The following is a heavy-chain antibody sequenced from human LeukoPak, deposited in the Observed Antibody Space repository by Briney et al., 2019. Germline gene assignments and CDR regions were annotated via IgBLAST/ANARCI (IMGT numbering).Heavy chain of an antibody. CDR2: ISSSSSYI. J-gene: IGHJ4*02. D-gene: IGHD1-26*01. V-gene: IGHV3-21*01. CDR1: GFTFSSYS. Sequence: PGGSLRLSCAASGFTFSSYSMNWVRQAPGKGLEWVSSISSSSSYIYYADSVKGRFTISTDNAKNSLYLQMNSLSAEDTAVYYCARDLSGSLTIDYWGQGTLVTVSS. CDR3: ARDLSGSLTIDY.